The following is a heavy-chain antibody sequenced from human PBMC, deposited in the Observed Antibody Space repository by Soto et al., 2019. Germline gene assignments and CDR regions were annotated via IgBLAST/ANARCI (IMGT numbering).Heavy chain of an antibody. CDR2: IIPIFGTA. V-gene: IGHV1-69*12. Sequence: QVQLVQSGAEVKKPGSSVKVSCKASGGTFSSYAISWVRQAPGQGLEWMGGIIPIFGTANYAQKFQGRVTITANESTSTAYMELSSLRSEDTAVYYCARRRDYYDTSGYPLYLDLSCRGTLVTVSS. CDR1: GGTFSSYA. J-gene: IGHJ2*01. CDR3: ARRRDYYDTSGYPLYLDL. D-gene: IGHD3-22*01.